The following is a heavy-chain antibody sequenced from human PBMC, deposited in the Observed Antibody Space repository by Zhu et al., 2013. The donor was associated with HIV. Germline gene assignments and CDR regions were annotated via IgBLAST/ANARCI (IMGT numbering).Heavy chain of an antibody. CDR3: ARDYYDSSGYYPPTCFDY. D-gene: IGHD3-22*01. CDR2: IGTDDGDT. CDR1: DYTFTSYG. J-gene: IGHJ4*02. V-gene: IGHV1-18*01. Sequence: QAQLVQSGAEVRKPGASVRVSCKASDYTFTSYGISWVRQAPGQGLEWMGWIGTDDGDTNFAPRLQGRVTLTTDTSTSTVYMELRSLRSDDTAMYYCARDYYDSSGYYPPTCFDYWGQGTLVTVSS.